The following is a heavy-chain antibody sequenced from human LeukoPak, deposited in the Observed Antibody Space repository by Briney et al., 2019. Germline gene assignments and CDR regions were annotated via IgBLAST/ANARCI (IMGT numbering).Heavy chain of an antibody. D-gene: IGHD2-15*01. CDR3: ARHEGIVAASFDH. CDR2: FYYSGST. CDR1: GGSMSSTSY. V-gene: IGHV4-39*01. Sequence: SETLSLTCAVSGGSMSSTSYWGWIRQPPGKGLEWTGIFYYSGSTYCHPSLKSRVTISVDTSNNLFSLKLTSVTAANTAVYCCARHEGIVAASFDHWGQGTLVSVSS. J-gene: IGHJ4*02.